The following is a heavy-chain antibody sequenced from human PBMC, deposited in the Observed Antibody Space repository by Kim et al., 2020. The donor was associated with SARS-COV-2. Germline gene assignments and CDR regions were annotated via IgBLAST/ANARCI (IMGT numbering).Heavy chain of an antibody. Sequence: SETLSLTCAVYGGSFSGYYWSWIRQPPGKGLEWIGEINHSGSTNYNPSLKSRVTISVDTSKNQFSLKLSSVTAADTAVYYCARLRWLSRAYYYYYGMDVWGQGTTVTVSS. CDR1: GGSFSGYY. D-gene: IGHD3-10*01. CDR3: ARLRWLSRAYYYYYGMDV. J-gene: IGHJ6*02. CDR2: INHSGST. V-gene: IGHV4-34*01.